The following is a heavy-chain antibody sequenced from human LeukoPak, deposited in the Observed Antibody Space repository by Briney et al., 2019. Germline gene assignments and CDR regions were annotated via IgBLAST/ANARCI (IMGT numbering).Heavy chain of an antibody. J-gene: IGHJ4*02. Sequence: SETLSLTCAVSGGSISSGGYSWSWIRQPPGKGLEWIGYIYHSGSTYYNPSLKSRVTISVDRSKNQFSLKLSSVTAADTAVYYCARTTHYYDSSGYPALTPEYFDYWGQGTLVTVSS. V-gene: IGHV4-30-2*01. CDR2: IYHSGST. D-gene: IGHD3-22*01. CDR1: GGSISSGGYS. CDR3: ARTTHYYDSSGYPALTPEYFDY.